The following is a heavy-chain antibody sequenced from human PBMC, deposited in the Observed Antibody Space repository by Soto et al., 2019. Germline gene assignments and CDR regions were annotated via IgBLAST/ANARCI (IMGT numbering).Heavy chain of an antibody. J-gene: IGHJ4*02. CDR2: MNPNSGKT. V-gene: IGHV1-8*01. CDR1: GYTFTTYD. CDR3: ARRGVAAAGTGDY. Sequence: QVPLVQSGAEVKKPGASVKVSCKASGYTFTTYDINWVRQATGQGLEWMGWMNPNSGKTAYAQRFQGRVSMTRDTSINTAYMELTSLRPDDTAVYYCARRGVAAAGTGDYWGQGTLVTVSS. D-gene: IGHD6-13*01.